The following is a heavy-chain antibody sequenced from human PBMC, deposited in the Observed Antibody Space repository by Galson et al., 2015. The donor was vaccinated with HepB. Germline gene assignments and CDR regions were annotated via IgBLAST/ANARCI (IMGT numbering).Heavy chain of an antibody. CDR3: ARTRLWFGEEYWYFDL. J-gene: IGHJ2*01. Sequence: SETLSLTCTVSGGSISNYYWSWIRQPPGKGLEWIGYIYYSGSTNYNPPRKRRVPISVDTSKNQFSLKLDYVTAADTAVYYCARTRLWFGEEYWYFDLWGRGTLVTVSS. CDR1: GGSISNYY. V-gene: IGHV4-59*08. D-gene: IGHD3-10*01. CDR2: IYYSGST.